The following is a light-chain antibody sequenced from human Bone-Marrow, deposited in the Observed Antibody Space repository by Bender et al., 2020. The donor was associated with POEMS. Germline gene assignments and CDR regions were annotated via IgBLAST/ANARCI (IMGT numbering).Light chain of an antibody. Sequence: QSVLTQPPSASGTPGQRVTISCSGSNSNIGTNAVNWYQQFPGTAPTLLIYSDNQRPSAVPDRLSRSKSGNTASLTVSGLQVDDEADYYCSSYVGSNDHVVFGGGTKLTVL. J-gene: IGLJ2*01. CDR1: NSNIGTNA. CDR3: SSYVGSNDHVV. V-gene: IGLV1-44*01. CDR2: SDN.